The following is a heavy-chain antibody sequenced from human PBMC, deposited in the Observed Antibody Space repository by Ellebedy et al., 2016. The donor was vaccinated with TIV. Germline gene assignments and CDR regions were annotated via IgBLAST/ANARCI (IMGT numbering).Heavy chain of an antibody. CDR3: ARLGSGGRYFDLGKDDY. D-gene: IGHD3-9*01. J-gene: IGHJ4*02. V-gene: IGHV5-51*01. CDR2: IYPGDSDT. Sequence: ASVKVSCKGSGYSFTSYWIGWVRQMPGKGLEWMGIIYPGDSDTRYSPSFQGQVTIPADKSISTAYLQWSSLKASDTAMYYCARLGSGGRYFDLGKDDYWGQGTLVTVSS. CDR1: GYSFTSYW.